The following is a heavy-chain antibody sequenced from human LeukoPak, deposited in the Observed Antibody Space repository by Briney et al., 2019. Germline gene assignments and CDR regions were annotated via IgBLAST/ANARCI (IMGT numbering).Heavy chain of an antibody. D-gene: IGHD5-18*01. V-gene: IGHV3-23*01. CDR3: AKAGAGIQLWSHIDY. CDR2: ISGSGGTT. CDR1: GSIFSSYA. Sequence: GGSLRLSCAASGSIFSSYAMSWVRQAPGKGLEWVSTISGSGGTTYYADSVKGQFTISRDNSKNTLYLQMHSLRAEDTAVYYCAKAGAGIQLWSHIDYWGQGTLVTVSS. J-gene: IGHJ4*02.